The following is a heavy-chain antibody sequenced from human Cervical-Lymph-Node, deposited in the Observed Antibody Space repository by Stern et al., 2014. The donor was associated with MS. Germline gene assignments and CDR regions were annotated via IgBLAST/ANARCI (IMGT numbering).Heavy chain of an antibody. CDR1: GGSISSGGYY. CDR2: IYYSVST. Sequence: QAQLQESGPGLVKPSQTLSLTCTVSGGSISSGGYYWSRIRQHPGKGLEWIGYIYYSVSTYYNPSLKSRVTISVDTSKNQFSLKLSSVTAADTAVYYCASIRYYYDSSGPPSSRNAFDIWGQGTMVTVSS. V-gene: IGHV4-31*03. J-gene: IGHJ3*02. CDR3: ASIRYYYDSSGPPSSRNAFDI. D-gene: IGHD3-22*01.